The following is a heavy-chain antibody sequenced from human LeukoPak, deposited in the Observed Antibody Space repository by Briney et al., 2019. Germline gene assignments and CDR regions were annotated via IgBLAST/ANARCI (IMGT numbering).Heavy chain of an antibody. D-gene: IGHD3-22*01. CDR1: GFTFRSYT. CDR3: GGGAGVIVVS. CDR2: ISYDGSNK. J-gene: IGHJ5*02. Sequence: GGSLRLSCAASGFTFRSYTMSWVRQAPGKGLEWVAVISYDGSNKYYADSVKGRFTISRDNSKNTLYLQMNSLRAEDTAVYHCGGGAGVIVVSWGQGTLVTVSS. V-gene: IGHV3-30*03.